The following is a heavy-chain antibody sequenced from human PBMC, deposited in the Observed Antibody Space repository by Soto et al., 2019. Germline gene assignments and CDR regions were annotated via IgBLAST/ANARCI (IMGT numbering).Heavy chain of an antibody. V-gene: IGHV3-30*18. CDR1: GFTFSSYD. J-gene: IGHJ4*02. D-gene: IGHD6-13*01. CDR2: ISYDGSNI. CDR3: AKGYSGSWYYFDY. Sequence: GGSLRLSCAASGFTFSSYDMHWVRQAPGKGLEWVAVISYDGSNIYYVDSVKGRFTISRDNSKNTLYLHMNSLRAEDTAVYYCAKGYSGSWYYFDYWGQGTLVTVSS.